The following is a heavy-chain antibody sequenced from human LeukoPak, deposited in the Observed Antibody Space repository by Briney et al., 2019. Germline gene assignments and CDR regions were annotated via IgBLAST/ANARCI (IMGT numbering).Heavy chain of an antibody. CDR3: ARAGSIRFDY. Sequence: GGSLRLSCAASGFTFSNYAMSWVRQAPGKGLQWVSGISGSGGGNTYYADVVKSRFTISRDDSKNTLYLQVNSLRAEDTAVYYCARAGSIRFDYWGQGTLVTVSS. J-gene: IGHJ4*02. CDR2: ISGSGGGNT. D-gene: IGHD1-26*01. CDR1: GFTFSNYA. V-gene: IGHV3-23*01.